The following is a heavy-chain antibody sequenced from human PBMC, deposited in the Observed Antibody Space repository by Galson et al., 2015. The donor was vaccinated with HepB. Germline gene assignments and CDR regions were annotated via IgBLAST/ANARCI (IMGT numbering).Heavy chain of an antibody. V-gene: IGHV3-23*01. J-gene: IGHJ4*02. CDR3: AKGSVTPKLRGVVTPFDY. CDR1: GFTFSSYA. Sequence: SLRLSCAASGFTFSSYAMSWVRQAPGKGLEWVSAISGSGGSTYYADSVKGRFTISRDNSKNTLYLQMNSLRAEDTAVYYCAKGSVTPKLRGVVTPFDYWGQGTLVTVSS. D-gene: IGHD4-23*01. CDR2: ISGSGGST.